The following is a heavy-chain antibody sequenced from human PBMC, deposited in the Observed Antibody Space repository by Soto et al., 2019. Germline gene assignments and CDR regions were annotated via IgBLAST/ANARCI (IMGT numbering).Heavy chain of an antibody. CDR2: MNPNSGNT. J-gene: IGHJ6*03. CDR1: GYTFTSYD. D-gene: IGHD3-10*01. V-gene: IGHV1-8*01. CDR3: ARGGGSGSYFNYYYYYMDV. Sequence: ASVKVSCKASGYTFTSYDINCVRQATGQGLEWMGWMNPNSGNTGYAQKFQGRVTMTRNTSISTAYMELSSLRSEDTAVYYCARGGGSGSYFNYYYYYMDVWGKGTTVTVSS.